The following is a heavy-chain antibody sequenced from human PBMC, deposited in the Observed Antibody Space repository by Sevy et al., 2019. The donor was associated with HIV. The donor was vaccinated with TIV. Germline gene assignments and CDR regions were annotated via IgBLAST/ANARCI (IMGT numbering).Heavy chain of an antibody. D-gene: IGHD2-2*01. CDR2: IKSKTDGERT. CDR1: GLNFTSAW. CDR3: TTTLSTAHYMVV. Sequence: GGSLRLSCAASGLNFTSAWMSWVRQAPGKGLEWVGRIKSKTDGERTDYPAPVRGRFTISRDDSNNTLYLQMNSLETEDTAVYYCTTTLSTAHYMVVWGQGTTVTVSS. J-gene: IGHJ6*02. V-gene: IGHV3-15*01.